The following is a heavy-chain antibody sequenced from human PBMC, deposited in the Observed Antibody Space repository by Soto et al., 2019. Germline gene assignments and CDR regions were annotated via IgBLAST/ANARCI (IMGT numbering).Heavy chain of an antibody. V-gene: IGHV3-21*01. J-gene: IGHJ4*02. Sequence: LRLSCAAYGFTFTRYSMYWVRQAPRKGLEWVSYISSTTNYVYYGDSMKGRCTISRDDAKKSLYLEMNCLRAEDTAVYYCARESEDLTSNFDYWGQGTLVTVSS. CDR2: ISSTTNYV. CDR1: GFTFTRYS. CDR3: ARESEDLTSNFDY.